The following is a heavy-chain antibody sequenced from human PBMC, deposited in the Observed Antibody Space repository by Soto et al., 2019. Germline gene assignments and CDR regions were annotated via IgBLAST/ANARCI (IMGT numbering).Heavy chain of an antibody. D-gene: IGHD6-13*01. J-gene: IGHJ4*02. CDR3: AKAGFSSSWSPTYFDY. CDR2: ISGTGYNT. Sequence: GGSLSLSCAASGFHFDDYGMSWVRQAPGKGLEWVSAISGTGYNTYYADSVKGRFTISRDNTKNTLYLQMNSLRAEDTAVYYCAKAGFSSSWSPTYFDYWGQGTLVTVSS. V-gene: IGHV3-23*01. CDR1: GFHFDDYG.